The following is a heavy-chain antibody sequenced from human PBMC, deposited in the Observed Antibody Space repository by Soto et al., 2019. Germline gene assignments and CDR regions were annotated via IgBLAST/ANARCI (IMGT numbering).Heavy chain of an antibody. CDR3: TGGYCTGGTCYTGYFQH. Sequence: EVQLVQSGGGLVQPGGSLKLSCAASGFTFSGSTVHWVRQASGEGLQWVGRIRSKANDYATTYIASVKGRFTISRDDSRNTASLQMRDLTTEDTAVYYCTGGYCTGGTCYTGYFQHWGQVALVTVFS. J-gene: IGHJ1*01. CDR2: IRSKANDYAT. D-gene: IGHD2-15*01. CDR1: GFTFSGST. V-gene: IGHV3-73*02.